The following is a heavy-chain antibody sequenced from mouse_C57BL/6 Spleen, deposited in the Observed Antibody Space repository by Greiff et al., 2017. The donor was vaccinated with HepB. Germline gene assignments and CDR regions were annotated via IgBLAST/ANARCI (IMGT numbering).Heavy chain of an antibody. V-gene: IGHV1-52*01. Sequence: VQLQQPGAELVRPGSSVKLSCKASGYTFTSYWMHWVKQRPIQGLEWIGNIDPSDSETHYNQKFKDKATLTVDKSSSTAYMQLSSLTSEDSAVYYCARDGSSYVDYFDYWGQGTTLTVSS. J-gene: IGHJ2*01. D-gene: IGHD1-1*01. CDR3: ARDGSSYVDYFDY. CDR2: IDPSDSET. CDR1: GYTFTSYW.